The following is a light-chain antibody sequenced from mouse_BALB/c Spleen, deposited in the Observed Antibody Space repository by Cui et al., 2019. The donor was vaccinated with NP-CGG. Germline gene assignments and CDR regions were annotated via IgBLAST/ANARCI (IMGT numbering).Light chain of an antibody. Sequence: QAVLPQESPLTTSPGETVTLTCRSSTGAITTSNYANWVQEKPDHLFTGLIGGTNNRAPGVPARFSGSLIGDKAALTITGAQTEDEAIYFCALWYSNHWMFGGGTKLTVL. CDR3: ALWYSNHWM. V-gene: IGLV1*01. J-gene: IGLJ1*01. CDR1: TGAITTSNY. CDR2: GTN.